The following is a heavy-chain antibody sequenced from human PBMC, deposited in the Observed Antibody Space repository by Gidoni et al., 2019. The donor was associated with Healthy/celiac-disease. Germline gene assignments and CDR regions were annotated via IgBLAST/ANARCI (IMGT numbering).Heavy chain of an antibody. CDR2: IYYSGRT. CDR1: GGSIRRGGYY. V-gene: IGHV4-31*03. D-gene: IGHD3-22*01. Sequence: QVQLQESGPGLVKPSQTLSLTCTVSGGSIRRGGYYWSWIRQHPGKGLEGIGYIYYSGRTYYNPSLKSRVTISVDTSKNQFSLKLSSVTAADTAVYYCARDHYYDSSGFDYWGQGTLVTVSS. J-gene: IGHJ4*02. CDR3: ARDHYYDSSGFDY.